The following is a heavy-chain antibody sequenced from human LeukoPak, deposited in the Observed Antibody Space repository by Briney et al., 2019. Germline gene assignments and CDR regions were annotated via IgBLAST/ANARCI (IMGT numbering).Heavy chain of an antibody. CDR3: ARDPVGGFTIFDS. D-gene: IGHD3-16*01. CDR1: GDIVSSDSAA. J-gene: IGHJ4*02. CDR2: TYFRSKWYY. Sequence: SQTLSLTCAISGDIVSSDSAAWNWIRQSPSRGLEWLARTYFRSKWYYDYALAVKGRITINPDTSKNQFSLQLNSVTPEDTAVYFCARDPVGGFTIFDSWGQGTLVTVSS. V-gene: IGHV6-1*01.